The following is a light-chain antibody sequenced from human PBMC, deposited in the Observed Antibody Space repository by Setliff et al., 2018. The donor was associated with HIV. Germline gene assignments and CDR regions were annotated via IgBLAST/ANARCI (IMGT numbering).Light chain of an antibody. CDR3: SSYTSSSTLV. Sequence: QSVLTQPASVSGSPGQSITISCTGISSDVGDFQSASWYQQHPGKAPKLMIYEINDRPSGVSNRSSGSKSGNTASLTISRLQAEDEADYFCSSYTSSSTLVFGTGTKVTVL. CDR2: EIN. CDR1: SSDVGDFQS. V-gene: IGLV2-14*01. J-gene: IGLJ1*01.